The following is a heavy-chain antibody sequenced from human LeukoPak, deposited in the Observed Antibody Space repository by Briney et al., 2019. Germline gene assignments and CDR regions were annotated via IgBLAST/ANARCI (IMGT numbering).Heavy chain of an antibody. D-gene: IGHD6-25*01. CDR3: ARDLRRIAAYYFDF. CDR1: GFTFSSYS. V-gene: IGHV3-30*03. CDR2: ISSDGRDK. Sequence: GESLKISCAASGFTFSSYSMNWVRQAPGKGLEWVAVISSDGRDKHHAESVKGRFTISRDNSKNTLYLQTNSLRAEDTAVYYCARDLRRIAAYYFDFWGQGTLVTVSS. J-gene: IGHJ4*02.